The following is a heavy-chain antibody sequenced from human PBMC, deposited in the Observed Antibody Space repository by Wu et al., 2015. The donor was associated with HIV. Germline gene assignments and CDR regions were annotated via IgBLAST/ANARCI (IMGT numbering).Heavy chain of an antibody. CDR3: ARAATVTTGFDF. Sequence: QVQLQESGPGLVKPSQTLSLTCTVSGDSISSSGYYWNWIRQPPGKGLEWMAYIYYTGITSYNPSLRGRVSMTVDTSGNQFSLNVTSVTAADTALYYCARAATVTTGFDFWGQGMLVTVSS. D-gene: IGHD4-17*01. CDR2: IYYTGIT. V-gene: IGHV4-30-4*08. J-gene: IGHJ4*02. CDR1: GDSISSSGYY.